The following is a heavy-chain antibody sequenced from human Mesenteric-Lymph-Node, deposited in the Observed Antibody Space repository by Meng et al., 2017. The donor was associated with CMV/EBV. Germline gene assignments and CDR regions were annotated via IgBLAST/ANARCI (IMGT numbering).Heavy chain of an antibody. D-gene: IGHD1-1*01. CDR3: ARGGGYNWNDGVDY. CDR2: IRYDGSDT. Sequence: GESLKISCTASGFTFSSYAMLWVRQAPGKGLEWLAFIRYDGSDTYYADSVKGRFTVSRDNSKNTLYVQMNSLRPEDTAVYYCARGGGYNWNDGVDYWGQGTLVTVSS. CDR1: GFTFSSYA. V-gene: IGHV3-30*02. J-gene: IGHJ4*02.